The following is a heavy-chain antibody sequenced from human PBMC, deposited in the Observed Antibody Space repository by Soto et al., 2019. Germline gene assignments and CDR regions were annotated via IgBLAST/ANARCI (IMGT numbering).Heavy chain of an antibody. V-gene: IGHV3-23*01. D-gene: IGHD3-10*01. CDR3: AKKLPTYYVFDY. J-gene: IGHJ4*02. CDR2: IGGSGGST. Sequence: GGSLRLACAASGFTFSTYAMSWVRQAPGKGLEWVSLIGGSGGSTYYADSVKGRFTISRDNSKNTLYLQMNSLRAEDTAIYYCAKKLPTYYVFDYWGQGTLVTV. CDR1: GFTFSTYA.